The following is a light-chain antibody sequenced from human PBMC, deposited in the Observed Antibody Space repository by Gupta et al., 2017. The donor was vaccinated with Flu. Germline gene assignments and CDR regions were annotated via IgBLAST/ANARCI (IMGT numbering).Light chain of an antibody. CDR1: SSDIGAGYD. CDR2: GNN. CDR3: QSYDSSLSGSV. J-gene: IGLJ3*02. V-gene: IGLV1-40*01. Sequence: QSVLTQPPSVSGAPGQRLTISCTGGSSDIGAGYDVHWYQQLPGTAPKLLIYGNNNRPSGVPDRFSGSKSGTSAYLAITGLQAEDEADYYCQSYDSSLSGSVFGGGTKLTVL.